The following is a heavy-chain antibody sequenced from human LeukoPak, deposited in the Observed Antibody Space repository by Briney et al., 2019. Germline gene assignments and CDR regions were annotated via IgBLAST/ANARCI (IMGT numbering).Heavy chain of an antibody. D-gene: IGHD3-10*01. CDR3: ARERFGELGYYYVDV. CDR1: GYTFTSYG. CDR2: ISAYNGNT. Sequence: ASVKVSCKASGYTFTSYGISWVRQAPGQGLEWMGWISAYNGNTNYAQKLQGRVTMTTDTSTSTAYMELSSLRSEDTAVYYCARERFGELGYYYVDVWGKGTTVTVSS. V-gene: IGHV1-18*01. J-gene: IGHJ6*03.